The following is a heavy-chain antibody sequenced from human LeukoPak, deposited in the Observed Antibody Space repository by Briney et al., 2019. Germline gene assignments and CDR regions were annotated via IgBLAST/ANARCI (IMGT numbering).Heavy chain of an antibody. D-gene: IGHD3-22*01. CDR2: INPNSGGT. CDR3: ARGVGSSGYRYYFEY. Sequence: ASVKVSCKASGYTFIGYYMHWVRQAPGQGLEWMGWINPNSGGTEYAQKFQGRVTMTRDTSISTAYMELSRLRSDDTAMYYCARGVGSSGYRYYFEYWGQGTLVTVSS. J-gene: IGHJ4*02. CDR1: GYTFIGYY. V-gene: IGHV1-2*02.